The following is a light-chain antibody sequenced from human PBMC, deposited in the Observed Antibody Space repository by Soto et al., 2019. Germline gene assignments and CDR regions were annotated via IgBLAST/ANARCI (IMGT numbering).Light chain of an antibody. CDR1: QSVSSSQ. Sequence: EIVLTQSPGTRSLSPGERATLSCRASQSVSSSQLAWYQQRPGQAPRLLVYGASTRATGIADRFSGSGSGTDFTLTISRLEPEDFAVYYCQQYGSSGVTFGPGTKVDIK. J-gene: IGKJ3*01. CDR3: QQYGSSGVT. CDR2: GAS. V-gene: IGKV3-20*01.